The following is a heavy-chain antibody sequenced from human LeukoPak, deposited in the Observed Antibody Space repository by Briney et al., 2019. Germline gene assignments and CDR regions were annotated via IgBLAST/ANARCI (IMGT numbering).Heavy chain of an antibody. J-gene: IGHJ4*02. V-gene: IGHV4-34*01. D-gene: IGHD3-22*01. Sequence: SETLSLTCAVCGGSFSGYYWSWIRQPPGKGLEWIGEINHSGSTNYNPSLKSRVTISVDTSKNQFSLKLSSVTAADTAVYYCASGGRYYDSSGYLPPVDYWGQGTLVTVSS. CDR3: ASGGRYYDSSGYLPPVDY. CDR2: INHSGST. CDR1: GGSFSGYY.